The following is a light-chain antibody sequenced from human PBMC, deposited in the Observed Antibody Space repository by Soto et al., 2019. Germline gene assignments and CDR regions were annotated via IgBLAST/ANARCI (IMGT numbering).Light chain of an antibody. Sequence: NFMLTQPHSVSESPGKTVTISCTGSSGSIASNYVQWYQQRPGSAPTTVIYEDNQRPSGVPDRFSGSIDSSSNSASLTISGLKTEDEADYYCQSYYSSNHVFGSGTQLTVL. CDR3: QSYYSSNHV. J-gene: IGLJ6*01. CDR2: EDN. CDR1: SGSIASNY. V-gene: IGLV6-57*02.